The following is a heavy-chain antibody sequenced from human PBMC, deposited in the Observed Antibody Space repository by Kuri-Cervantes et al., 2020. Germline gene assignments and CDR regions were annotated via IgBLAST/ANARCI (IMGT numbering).Heavy chain of an antibody. CDR2: IDSISSTI. CDR3: ARAGYSSSWKSGYNWFDP. CDR1: GFTFNTYN. Sequence: GESLKISCAASGFTFNTYNMNWVRQAPGKGLEWVSYIDSISSTIFYADSVKGRFTISRDNAKNSLYLQMNSLRAEDTAVYYCARAGYSSSWKSGYNWFDPWGQGTLVTVSS. J-gene: IGHJ5*02. D-gene: IGHD6-13*01. V-gene: IGHV3-48*04.